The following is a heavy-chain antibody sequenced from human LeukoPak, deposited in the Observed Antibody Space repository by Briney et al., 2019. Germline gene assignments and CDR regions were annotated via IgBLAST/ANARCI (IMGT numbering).Heavy chain of an antibody. CDR1: GFTFSSYE. CDR3: ARDRGYDYVWGSYRTYYFDY. Sequence: GRSLRLSCAASGFTFSSYEVDWVRQAPGKGLEWVSYISSSGSTIYYADSVKGRFTISRDNAKHSLYLQMNSLRAEDTAVYYCARDRGYDYVWGSYRTYYFDYWGQGTLVTVSS. CDR2: ISSSGSTI. J-gene: IGHJ4*02. D-gene: IGHD3-16*02. V-gene: IGHV3-48*03.